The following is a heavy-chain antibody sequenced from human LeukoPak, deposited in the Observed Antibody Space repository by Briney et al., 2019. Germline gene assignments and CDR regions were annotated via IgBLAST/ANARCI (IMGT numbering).Heavy chain of an antibody. Sequence: SETLSLTCTVSGGSISSSTYYWGWIRQPPGKGLEWIANIYSSGSAYYNPSLKSRVTISADTSKNQFSLKLSSMTAADTAVYYCGSGSRDYWGQGTLVTVSS. J-gene: IGHJ4*02. CDR3: GSGSRDY. V-gene: IGHV4-39*01. D-gene: IGHD3-10*01. CDR1: GGSISSSTYY. CDR2: IYSSGSA.